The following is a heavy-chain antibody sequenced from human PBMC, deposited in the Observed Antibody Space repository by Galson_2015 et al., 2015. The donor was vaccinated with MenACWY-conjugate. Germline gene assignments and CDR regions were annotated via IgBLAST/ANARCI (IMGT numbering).Heavy chain of an antibody. J-gene: IGHJ4*02. CDR3: ARELTSSGFFDY. D-gene: IGHD5-18*01. V-gene: IGHV3-23*01. Sequence: SLRLSCAASGFTFSSYAMSWVRQAPGEGLEWVSAISGRGDHTYYPDSVKGRFTISRDNSRKMLFLQMNSLRAEVTAIYYCARELTSSGFFDYWGQGTLVTVSS. CDR2: ISGRGDHT. CDR1: GFTFSSYA.